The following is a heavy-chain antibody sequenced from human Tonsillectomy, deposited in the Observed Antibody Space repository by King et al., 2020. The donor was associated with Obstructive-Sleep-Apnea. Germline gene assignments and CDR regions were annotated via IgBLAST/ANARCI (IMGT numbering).Heavy chain of an antibody. Sequence: VQLVESGGGLVQPGRSLRLSCAASGFTFDDYGMHWVRQAPGKGLEWVSGISWNSGRMGYADSVKGRFTISRDNGKNSLYLQMNSLRAEDTALYYSAKDTLSLPAGGMDVWGQGTTVTVSS. CDR2: ISWNSGRM. CDR1: GFTFDDYG. J-gene: IGHJ6*02. CDR3: AKDTLSLPAGGMDV. V-gene: IGHV3-9*01. D-gene: IGHD1-14*01.